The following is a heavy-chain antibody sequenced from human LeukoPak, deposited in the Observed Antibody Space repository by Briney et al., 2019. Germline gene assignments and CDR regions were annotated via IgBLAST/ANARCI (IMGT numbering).Heavy chain of an antibody. CDR2: INPNSGGT. J-gene: IGHJ3*02. D-gene: IGHD2-2*01. V-gene: IGHV1-2*02. CDR1: GYTFTGYY. Sequence: ASVKVSCRASGYTFTGYYMHWVRQAPGQGLEWMGWINPNSGGTNYAQKFQGRVTMTRDTSISTAYMELSRLRSDDTAVYYCAKDIVVVPASYDDAFDIWGQGTMVTVSS. CDR3: AKDIVVVPASYDDAFDI.